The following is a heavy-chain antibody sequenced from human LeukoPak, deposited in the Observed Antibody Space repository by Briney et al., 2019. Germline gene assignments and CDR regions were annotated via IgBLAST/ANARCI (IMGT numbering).Heavy chain of an antibody. D-gene: IGHD3-9*01. V-gene: IGHV3-23*01. J-gene: IGHJ4*02. Sequence: GGSLRLSCAASGFTFSDYYMSWVRQAPGKGLEWVSAISGSGGSTYYADSVKGRFTISRDNSKNTLYLQMNSLRAEDTAVYYCAKDQDILTGYDFDYWGQGTLVTVSS. CDR2: ISGSGGST. CDR3: AKDQDILTGYDFDY. CDR1: GFTFSDYY.